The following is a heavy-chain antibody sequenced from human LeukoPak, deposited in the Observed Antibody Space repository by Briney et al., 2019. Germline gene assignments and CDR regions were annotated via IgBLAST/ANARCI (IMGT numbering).Heavy chain of an antibody. J-gene: IGHJ6*04. Sequence: SQTLSLSCTVSGGSISSGGYYWSWIRQHPGKGLEWLGYIYYSGSTYYNPSLKSRATISVDTSKNQFSLKLSSVTAADTAVYYCARGMVRRVRYYYYGMYVWGKGTTVTVSS. CDR1: GGSISSGGYY. CDR2: IYYSGST. V-gene: IGHV4-31*03. CDR3: ARGMVRRVRYYYYGMYV. D-gene: IGHD3-10*01.